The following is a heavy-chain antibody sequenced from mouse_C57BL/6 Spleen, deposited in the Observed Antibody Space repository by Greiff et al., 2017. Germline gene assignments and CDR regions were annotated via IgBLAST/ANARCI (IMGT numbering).Heavy chain of an antibody. CDR2: INPSTGGT. D-gene: IGHD1-1*01. J-gene: IGHJ3*01. Sequence: EVMLVESGPELVKPGASVKISCKASGYSFTGYYMNWVKQSPEKSLEWIGEINPSTGGTTYNQKFKAKATLTVDKSSSTAYMQLKSLTSEDSAVYYCARGSYAWFAYWGQGTLVTVSA. CDR3: ARGSYAWFAY. CDR1: GYSFTGYY. V-gene: IGHV1-42*01.